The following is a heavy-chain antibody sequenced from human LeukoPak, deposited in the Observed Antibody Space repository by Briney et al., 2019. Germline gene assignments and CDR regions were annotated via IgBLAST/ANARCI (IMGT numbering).Heavy chain of an antibody. CDR3: ARPSIAVAGTWAGYFDY. CDR2: IYYSGST. V-gene: IGHV4-39*01. D-gene: IGHD6-19*01. J-gene: IGHJ4*02. Sequence: PSETLSLTCTVSGGSISSSSYYWGWIRQPPGEGLEWIGSIYYSGSTYYNRSLKSRVTISVDTSKNPFSLKLSSVTAADTAVYYCARPSIAVAGTWAGYFDYWGQGTLVTVSS. CDR1: GGSISSSSYY.